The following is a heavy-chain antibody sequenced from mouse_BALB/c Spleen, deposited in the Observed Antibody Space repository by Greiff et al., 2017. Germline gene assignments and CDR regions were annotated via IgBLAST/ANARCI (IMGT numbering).Heavy chain of an antibody. CDR3: ARGNGYPFAY. Sequence: EVKLVESGPGLVKPSQSLSLTCTVTGYSITSDYAWNWIRQFPGNKLEWMGYISYSGSTSYNPSLKSRISITRDTSKNQFFLQLNSVTTEDTATYYCARGNGYPFAYWGQGTLVTVSA. V-gene: IGHV3-2*02. J-gene: IGHJ3*01. CDR2: ISYSGST. CDR1: GYSITSDYA.